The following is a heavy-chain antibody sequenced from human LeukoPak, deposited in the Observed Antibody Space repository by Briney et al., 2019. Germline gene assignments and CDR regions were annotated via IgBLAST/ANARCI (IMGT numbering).Heavy chain of an antibody. Sequence: GRSLRLSCVGSGFTFSNYGMHWVRQAPGKGLERVAVIYYDGSDKYYADSVKGRFTISRDNSKNTLYLQMTSLTAEDTAVYYCARDRRVTTLTPGYYGMDVWGQGTTVTVSS. V-gene: IGHV3-33*01. D-gene: IGHD4-17*01. CDR3: ARDRRVTTLTPGYYGMDV. CDR2: IYYDGSDK. CDR1: GFTFSNYG. J-gene: IGHJ6*02.